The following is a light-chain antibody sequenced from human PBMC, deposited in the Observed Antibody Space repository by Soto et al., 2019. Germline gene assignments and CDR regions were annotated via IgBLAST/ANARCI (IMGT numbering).Light chain of an antibody. CDR3: SSFTSRFTFV. V-gene: IGLV2-14*01. CDR1: RSDVGAYNY. J-gene: IGLJ1*01. Sequence: LTQPASVSGSPGQSIAISCTGTRSDVGAYNYVSWYQQHPGKAPKLMISEVTNRPSGVSDRLSGSKSGNTASLTISGLQAEDEADYYCSSFTSRFTFVFGTGTKVTVL. CDR2: EVT.